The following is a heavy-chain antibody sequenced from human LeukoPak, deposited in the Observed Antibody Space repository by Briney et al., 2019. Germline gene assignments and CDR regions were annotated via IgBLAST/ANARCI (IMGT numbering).Heavy chain of an antibody. D-gene: IGHD6-13*01. J-gene: IGHJ4*02. CDR1: GYTFTSYD. CDR3: ARDGGQQLEGIDY. CDR2: MNPNSGNT. Sequence: ASVKVSCKASGYTFTSYDINWVRQATGQGLEWMGWMNPNSGNTGYAQKFQGRVTMTGNTSISTAYMELRSLRSDDTAVYYCARDGGQQLEGIDYWGQGTLVTVSS. V-gene: IGHV1-8*01.